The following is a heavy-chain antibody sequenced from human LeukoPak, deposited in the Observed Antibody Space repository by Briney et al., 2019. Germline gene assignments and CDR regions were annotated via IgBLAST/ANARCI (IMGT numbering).Heavy chain of an antibody. V-gene: IGHV4-4*02. D-gene: IGHD6-19*01. Sequence: PSGTLSLTCAVSGGSISSSNWWSWVRQPPGKGLEWIGEIYHSGSTNYNPSLKSRVTISVDRSKNQFSLKLSSVTAADTAVYYCARVFLPPGIAVAGRYFDYWGQGTLVTVSS. CDR3: ARVFLPPGIAVAGRYFDY. CDR2: IYHSGST. CDR1: GGSISSSNW. J-gene: IGHJ4*02.